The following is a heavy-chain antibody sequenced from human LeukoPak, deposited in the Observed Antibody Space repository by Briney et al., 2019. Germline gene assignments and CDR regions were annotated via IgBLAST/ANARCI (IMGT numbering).Heavy chain of an antibody. CDR1: GYTFTSYY. CDR2: INPSGGST. J-gene: IGHJ5*02. Sequence: GASVKVSCKASGYTFTSYYMHWVRQAPGQGLEWMGIINPSGGSTSYAQKFQGRVTMTRDMSTSTVYMELSSLRSEDTAVYYCARGGSGSPPFNNWFDPWGQGTLVTVSS. D-gene: IGHD3-10*01. CDR3: ARGGSGSPPFNNWFDP. V-gene: IGHV1-46*01.